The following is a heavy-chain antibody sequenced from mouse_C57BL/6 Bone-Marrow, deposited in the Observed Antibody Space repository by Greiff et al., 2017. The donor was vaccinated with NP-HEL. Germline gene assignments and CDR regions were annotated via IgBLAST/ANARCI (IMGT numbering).Heavy chain of an antibody. D-gene: IGHD2-3*01. CDR3: ARDGYYPYWYFDV. Sequence: EVQRVESGGGLVQPGGSLKLSCAASGFTFSDYYMYWVRQTPEKRLEWVAYISNGGGSTYYPDTVKGRFTISRDNAKNTLYLQMSRLKSEDTAMYYCARDGYYPYWYFDVWGTGTTVTVSS. J-gene: IGHJ1*03. CDR1: GFTFSDYY. CDR2: ISNGGGST. V-gene: IGHV5-12*01.